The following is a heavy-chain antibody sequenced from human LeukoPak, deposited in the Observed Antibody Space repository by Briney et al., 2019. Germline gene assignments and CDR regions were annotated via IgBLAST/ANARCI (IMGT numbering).Heavy chain of an antibody. J-gene: IGHJ3*02. CDR3: ANRRAYGGNWNSGAFDI. CDR2: IYWDDDK. Sequence: SGPTLVNPTQTLTLTCTFSGFSLSTTGVGVGWIRQPLGKALEWLALIYWDDDKRYSPSLRSRLTISKDTSKNQVVLTMTNMDPVDTATYFCANRRAYGGNWNSGAFDIWGQGTLVSVSS. D-gene: IGHD1-7*01. CDR1: GFSLSTTGVG. V-gene: IGHV2-5*02.